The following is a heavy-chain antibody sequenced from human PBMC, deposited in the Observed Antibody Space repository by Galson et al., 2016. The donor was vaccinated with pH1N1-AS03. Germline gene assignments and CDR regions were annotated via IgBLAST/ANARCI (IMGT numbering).Heavy chain of an antibody. D-gene: IGHD1-7*01. CDR3: ARNSDSLGAFDV. J-gene: IGHJ3*01. CDR1: GGTFDNHP. CDR2: FIPIFGTT. V-gene: IGHV1-69*05. Sequence: SVKVSCKASGGTFDNHPINWVRQAPGQGLEWMGGFIPIFGTTNYAPKYQGRVTFTTDDSTTTVYMELSNLRSEDTAVYYCARNSDSLGAFDVWGQGTLLCVSS.